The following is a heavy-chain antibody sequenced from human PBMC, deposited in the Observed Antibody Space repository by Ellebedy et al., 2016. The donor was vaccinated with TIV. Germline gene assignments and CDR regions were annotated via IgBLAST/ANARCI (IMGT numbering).Heavy chain of an antibody. CDR3: TKRGVAWAAFDI. V-gene: IGHV3-23*01. J-gene: IGHJ3*02. Sequence: GESLKISCAASGSTFTNYAMSWVRQAPGKGLEWVSAISTSGCSTYYADSVKGRFTISRDNSQDTVHLQMHSLRAEDTAVYYCTKRGVAWAAFDIWGPGTLVTVSS. D-gene: IGHD7-27*01. CDR2: ISTSGCST. CDR1: GSTFTNYA.